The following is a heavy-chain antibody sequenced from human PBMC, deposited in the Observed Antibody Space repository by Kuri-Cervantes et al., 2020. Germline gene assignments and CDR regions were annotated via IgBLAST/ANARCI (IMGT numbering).Heavy chain of an antibody. Sequence: GESLKISCAASGFSFSGYWMHWVRQAPGKGLEWVSAISGSGGSTYYADSVKGRFTISRDSSKNTLYLQMNSLRAEDTAVYYCAKNQRITMIVVVTYDFDYWGQGTLVTVSS. CDR1: GFSFSGYW. CDR2: ISGSGGST. V-gene: IGHV3-23*01. D-gene: IGHD3-22*01. J-gene: IGHJ4*02. CDR3: AKNQRITMIVVVTYDFDY.